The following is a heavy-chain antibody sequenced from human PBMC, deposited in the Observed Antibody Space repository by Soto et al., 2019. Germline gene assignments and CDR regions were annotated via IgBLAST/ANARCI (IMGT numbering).Heavy chain of an antibody. J-gene: IGHJ6*02. CDR1: GDSISRGAYY. Sequence: PSETLSLTCTVSGDSISRGAYYWTWIRQHPVKGLEWIGYISNSGRTYYNPSLKSRLTISLDSAENQFSVRLTSVTAADTAMYYCARRGRDGDYGPVNYGMDVWGQGTTVTVSS. V-gene: IGHV4-31*03. D-gene: IGHD4-17*01. CDR2: ISNSGRT. CDR3: ARRGRDGDYGPVNYGMDV.